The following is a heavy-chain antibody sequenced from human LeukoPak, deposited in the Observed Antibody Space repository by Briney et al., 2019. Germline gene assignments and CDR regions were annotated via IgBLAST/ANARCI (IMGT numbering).Heavy chain of an antibody. V-gene: IGHV3-23*01. D-gene: IGHD3-22*01. J-gene: IGHJ5*02. CDR1: GFTSSSYA. Sequence: QTGGSLRLSCAASGFTSSSYAMSWVRQAPGKGLEWVSAISGSGGSTYYADSVKGRFTISRDNSKNTLYLQMNSLRAEDTAVYYCAKALSSGKPNWFDPWGQGTLVTVSS. CDR2: ISGSGGST. CDR3: AKALSSGKPNWFDP.